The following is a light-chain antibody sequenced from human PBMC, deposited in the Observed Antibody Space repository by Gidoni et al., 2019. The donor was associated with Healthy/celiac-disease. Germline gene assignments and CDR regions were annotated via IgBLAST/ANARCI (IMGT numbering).Light chain of an antibody. CDR2: GAS. CDR3: QQYGSPLT. J-gene: IGKJ4*01. CDR1: PSVSSSY. V-gene: IGKV3-20*01. Sequence: EIVLTPSPGTLSLSPGERATLSCRASPSVSSSYLAWYQQKPGQAPRLRIYGASSRATGIPDRFSGSGSGTDFTLTISRLEPEDFAVYYCQQYGSPLTFXGXTKVEIK.